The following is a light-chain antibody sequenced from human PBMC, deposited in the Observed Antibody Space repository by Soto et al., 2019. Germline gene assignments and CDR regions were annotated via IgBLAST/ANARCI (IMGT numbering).Light chain of an antibody. J-gene: IGKJ1*01. Sequence: DFVLTVSLCAREVPLRERATINRKSSHSLLYSSNNRNCLAWYQQKPGQPPKLLIYWASTRQSGVPDRFSGSGSGTDFTLTISCLQAEDVAAYYCQQYYSNPRTFGQGTKV. CDR2: WAS. CDR1: HSLLYSSNNRNC. CDR3: QQYYSNPRT. V-gene: IGKV4-1*01.